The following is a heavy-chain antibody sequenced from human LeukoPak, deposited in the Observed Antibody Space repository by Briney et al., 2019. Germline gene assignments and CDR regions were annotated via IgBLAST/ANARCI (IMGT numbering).Heavy chain of an antibody. CDR3: PRGDSGILFDY. J-gene: IGHJ4*02. D-gene: IGHD2-21*02. CDR2: IYSGGTT. CDR1: GFTFSNYA. V-gene: IGHV3-66*01. Sequence: PGGSLRLSCAASGFTFSNYAMSWVRQAPGKGLEWVSVIYSGGTTHYADSVKGRFTISRDNSKNTLYLQMNSLRAEDTAVYYCPRGDSGILFDYWGQGTLVTVSS.